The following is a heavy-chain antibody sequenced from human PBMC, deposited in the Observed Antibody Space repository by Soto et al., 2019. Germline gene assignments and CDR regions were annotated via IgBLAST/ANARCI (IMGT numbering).Heavy chain of an antibody. J-gene: IGHJ4*02. CDR3: AKSKGDDTAMVYFDY. D-gene: IGHD5-18*01. CDR2: ISGSGGST. V-gene: IGHV3-23*01. CDR1: GFTFSSYA. Sequence: GGSLRLSCAASGFTFSSYAMSWVRQAPGKGLEWVSAISGSGGSTYYADSVKGRFTISRDNSKNTLDLQMNSLRAEDTAVYYCAKSKGDDTAMVYFDYWGQGTLVTVSS.